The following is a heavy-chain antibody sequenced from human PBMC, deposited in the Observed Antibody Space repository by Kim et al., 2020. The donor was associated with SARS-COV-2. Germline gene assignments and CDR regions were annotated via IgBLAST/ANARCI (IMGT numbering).Heavy chain of an antibody. Sequence: KCRVTISVDTSKNQFSLKLSSVTAADTAVYYCARDEDGRVVPAAIGMDVWGQGTTVTVSS. V-gene: IGHV4-30-2*05. J-gene: IGHJ6*02. CDR3: ARDEDGRVVPAAIGMDV. D-gene: IGHD2-2*01.